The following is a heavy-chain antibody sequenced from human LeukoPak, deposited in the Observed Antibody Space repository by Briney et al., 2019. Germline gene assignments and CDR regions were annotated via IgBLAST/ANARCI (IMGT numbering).Heavy chain of an antibody. Sequence: SETLSLTCTVSGGSMNSHYWSWIRQPPGKGLEWIGYMLDTVTTKDNPSLKSRFTLSGDTSKNQFSLRLTSVTAADTAVYYCATIKRGNIYGYFDFWGQGILVTVSS. CDR3: ATIKRGNIYGYFDF. D-gene: IGHD5-18*01. CDR1: GGSMNSHY. CDR2: MLDTVTT. V-gene: IGHV4-59*11. J-gene: IGHJ4*02.